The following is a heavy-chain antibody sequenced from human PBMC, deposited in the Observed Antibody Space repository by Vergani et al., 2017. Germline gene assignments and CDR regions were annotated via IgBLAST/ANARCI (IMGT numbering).Heavy chain of an antibody. CDR1: GGSISAGYYF. V-gene: IGHV4-61*02. J-gene: IGHJ3*01. D-gene: IGHD4-23*01. Sequence: QVQLQASGPGRVKPSQTLPLTCTMSGGSISAGYYFWSWIRQPAGKGLEWLGHISASGNASHSPSLKTRVSMSVDTSKNQFSLTVTSVTAADTAIYFCARRSGGYYSGGKVHPLRTAFDVWGRGTVVTVSS. CDR3: ARRSGGYYSGGKVHPLRTAFDV. CDR2: ISASGNA.